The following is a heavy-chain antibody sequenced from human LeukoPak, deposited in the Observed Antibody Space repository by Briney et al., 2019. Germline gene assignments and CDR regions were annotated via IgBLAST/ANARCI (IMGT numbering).Heavy chain of an antibody. J-gene: IGHJ4*02. V-gene: IGHV3-30*18. CDR2: ISDDGNKK. CDR1: GFTFSRYG. CDR3: AKDSRHYYFDY. Sequence: GGSLRLSCAASGFTFSRYGMHWVRQAPGKGLEWVAVISDDGNKKYYADSVKGRFTISRDKSKDTVYLQMNSLRAEDTAVYYCAKDSRHYYFDYWGQGTPVTVSS. D-gene: IGHD3-3*02.